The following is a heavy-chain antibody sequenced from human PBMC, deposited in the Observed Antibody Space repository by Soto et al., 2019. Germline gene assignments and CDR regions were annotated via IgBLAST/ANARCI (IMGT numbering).Heavy chain of an antibody. CDR1: GYTFTSYG. J-gene: IGHJ3*02. D-gene: IGHD3-3*01. Sequence: ASVKVSCKASGYTFTSYGISWVRQAPGQGLEWMGWISAYNGNTNYAQKLQGRVTMTTDTSTSTAYMELRSLRSDDTAVYYCARDRRVLRFLEWLLDDAFDIWGQGTMVTVSS. CDR3: ARDRRVLRFLEWLLDDAFDI. V-gene: IGHV1-18*01. CDR2: ISAYNGNT.